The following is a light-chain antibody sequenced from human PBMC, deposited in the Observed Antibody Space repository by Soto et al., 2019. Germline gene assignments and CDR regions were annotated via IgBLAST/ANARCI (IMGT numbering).Light chain of an antibody. CDR3: SSYTSSSTL. CDR1: SSDVGGYNY. J-gene: IGLJ1*01. CDR2: AVT. Sequence: QSALTQPASVSGSPGQSITIPCTGTSSDVGGYNYVSWYQQHPGKAPKLMIYAVTDRPSGGSSRVSGSKSGNTASLTVSGLQAEDEADYYSSSYTSSSTLFGTGTKVTVL. V-gene: IGLV2-14*01.